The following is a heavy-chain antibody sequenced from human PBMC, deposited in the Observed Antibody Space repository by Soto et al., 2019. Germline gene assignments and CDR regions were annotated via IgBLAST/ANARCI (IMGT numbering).Heavy chain of an antibody. CDR2: ISTYKGNT. CDR1: GYTFTSYG. CDR3: ATRSPTFDY. Sequence: QVQLVQSGPEVKKPGASVKVSCKTSGYTFTSYGISWVRQAPGQGLEWMGWISTYKGNTNYAQKFQGRVTMTTDTSTSTAYMELRSLSTDATAVYYCATRSPTFDYWGQGPLVTVSS. V-gene: IGHV1-18*01. J-gene: IGHJ4*02.